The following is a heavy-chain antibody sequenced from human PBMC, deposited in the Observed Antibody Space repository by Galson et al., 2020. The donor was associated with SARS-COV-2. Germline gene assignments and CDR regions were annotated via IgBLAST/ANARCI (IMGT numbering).Heavy chain of an antibody. CDR2: INPNSGGT. V-gene: IGHV1-2*02. J-gene: IGHJ6*03. CDR1: GYTFTGYY. D-gene: IGHD5-18*01. CDR3: ARRDVDTAPGGGYYYYYMDV. Sequence: ASVKVSCKASGYTFTGYYMHWVRQAPGQGLEWMGWINPNSGGTNYAQKFQGRVTMTRDTSISTAYMELSRLRSDDTAVYYCARRDVDTAPGGGYYYYYMDVWGKGTTVTVSS.